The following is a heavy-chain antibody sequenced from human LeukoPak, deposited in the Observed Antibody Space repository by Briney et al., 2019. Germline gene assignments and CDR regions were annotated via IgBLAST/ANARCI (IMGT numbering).Heavy chain of an antibody. CDR1: GGSISSSSYY. CDR2: IYYSGRT. J-gene: IGHJ4*02. V-gene: IGHV4-39*07. CDR3: ARGLEEGTMVRGVIIDY. Sequence: PSETLSLTCTVSGGSISSSSYYWGWIRQPPGKGLEWIGSIYYSGRTYYNPSLKSRLTISADTSKNQFSLTLTSVTAADTAVYYCARGLEEGTMVRGVIIDYWGQGTLVTVSS. D-gene: IGHD3-10*01.